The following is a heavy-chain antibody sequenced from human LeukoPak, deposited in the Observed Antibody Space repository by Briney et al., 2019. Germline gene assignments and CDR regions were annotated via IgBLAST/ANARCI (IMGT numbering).Heavy chain of an antibody. CDR2: IYYSGST. CDR3: AVGRGYYYYMDV. V-gene: IGHV4-59*01. CDR1: GGSISSYY. J-gene: IGHJ6*03. D-gene: IGHD1-26*01. Sequence: PSETLSLTCTVSGGSISSYYWSWIRQPPGKGLEWIGCIYYSGSTNYNPSLKSRVTISVDTSKNQFSLKLSSVTAADTAVYYCAVGRGYYYYMDVWGKGTTVTISS.